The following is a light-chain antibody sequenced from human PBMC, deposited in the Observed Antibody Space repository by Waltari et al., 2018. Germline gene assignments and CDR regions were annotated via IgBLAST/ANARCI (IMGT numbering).Light chain of an antibody. CDR2: DDR. CDR3: QVCDSSDQSYVV. CDR1: SIGRKS. V-gene: IGLV3-21*04. Sequence: SYVLTQQPSVSVAPGETARITCGGNSIGRKSVHWYKQRPGQAPVLVIYDDRAWPAGRPERVSGSNSGNSATLTISRVEAGDEADYYCQVCDSSDQSYVVFGGGTELIVL. J-gene: IGLJ2*01.